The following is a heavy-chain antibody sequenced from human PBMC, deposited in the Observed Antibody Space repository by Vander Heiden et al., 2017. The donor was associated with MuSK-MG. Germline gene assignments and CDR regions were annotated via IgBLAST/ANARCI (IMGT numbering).Heavy chain of an antibody. Sequence: EVQLVESGGGVVRPGGSLRLYCAASGFTFEDYDMRWVRQAPGKGLEWVSGINWNGGSTGYADSVKGRFTISRDNAKKSLYLQMNSLSAEDTALYYCARAMLKGGTYGMDVWGPGATVTVSS. CDR2: INWNGGST. CDR3: ARAMLKGGTYGMDV. CDR1: GFTFEDYD. V-gene: IGHV3-20*04. D-gene: IGHD1-26*01. J-gene: IGHJ6*02.